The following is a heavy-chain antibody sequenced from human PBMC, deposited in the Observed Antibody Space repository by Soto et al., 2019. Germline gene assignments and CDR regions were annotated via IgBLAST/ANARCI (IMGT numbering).Heavy chain of an antibody. CDR2: IYYSGNT. V-gene: IGHV4-30-4*01. D-gene: IGHD2-2*01. J-gene: IGHJ4*02. CDR3: VRYCSTTKCPFDY. CDR1: GGSISSGCSY. Sequence: TLSLTCTVSGGSISSGCSYWGWIRQPPGKGLEWIGYIYYSGNTYFNPSLKSRVTLSVDTPKNQFSLNLSSVTAADTAVYYCVRYCSTTKCPFDYWGQGTLVTVSS.